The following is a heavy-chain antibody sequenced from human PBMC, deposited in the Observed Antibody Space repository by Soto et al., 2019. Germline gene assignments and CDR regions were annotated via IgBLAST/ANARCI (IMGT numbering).Heavy chain of an antibody. CDR1: GDTFSSYT. Sequence: ALVTVACKSAGDTFSSYTVSWVRKENGQGLEWVGTISPSGDNTGYAQKFQGRVTMTTDTSTSTVYMELTSLRSEDTAVYYCARDESWQDLVWWFDPWGQGTPVTVSS. J-gene: IGHJ5*02. CDR2: ISPSGDNT. D-gene: IGHD6-13*01. V-gene: IGHV1-46*03. CDR3: ARDESWQDLVWWFDP.